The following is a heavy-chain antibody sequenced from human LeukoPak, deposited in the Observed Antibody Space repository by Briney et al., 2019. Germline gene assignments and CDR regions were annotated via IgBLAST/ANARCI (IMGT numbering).Heavy chain of an antibody. J-gene: IGHJ4*02. Sequence: SQTLSLTCTVSGGTISSYYWNWIRQPPGKGLEWSGYIHYSGSTKYNPSLKSRVTISVDTSKKQFSLKLSSVTAADTPVYYCARWYSSGWAFDYWGQGTLVTVSS. CDR3: ARWYSSGWAFDY. CDR1: GGTISSYY. D-gene: IGHD6-19*01. V-gene: IGHV4-59*08. CDR2: IHYSGST.